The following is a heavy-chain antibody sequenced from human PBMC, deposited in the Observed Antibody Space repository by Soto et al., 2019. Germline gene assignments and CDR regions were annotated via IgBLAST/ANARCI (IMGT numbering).Heavy chain of an antibody. CDR2: IYYSGST. Sequence: SETLCLTCTVSGGSISSYYWSWIRQPPGKGLEWIGYIYYSGSTNYNPSLKSRVTISVDTSKNQFSLKLSSVTAADTAVYYCARESRYYYILTRYGLDDFDIWGQGTTVTAS. CDR3: ARESRYYYILTRYGLDDFDI. V-gene: IGHV4-59*01. J-gene: IGHJ3*02. D-gene: IGHD3-9*01. CDR1: GGSISSYY.